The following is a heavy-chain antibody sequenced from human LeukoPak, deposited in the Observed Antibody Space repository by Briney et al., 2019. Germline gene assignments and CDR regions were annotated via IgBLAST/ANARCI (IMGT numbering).Heavy chain of an antibody. CDR3: ARGRVSSSTWYSTYYYYFYMDV. CDR2: IHTRGGT. D-gene: IGHD1-1*01. J-gene: IGHJ6*03. CDR1: GVSISSYF. Sequence: SETLSLTCTVSGVSISSYFWSWIRQPAGKGLEWIGRIHTRGGTNYNPSLKSRVTMSVDTSKNQFSLKLSSVTAADTAVYFCARGRVSSSTWYSTYYYYFYMDVWGKGTTVTVSS. V-gene: IGHV4-4*07.